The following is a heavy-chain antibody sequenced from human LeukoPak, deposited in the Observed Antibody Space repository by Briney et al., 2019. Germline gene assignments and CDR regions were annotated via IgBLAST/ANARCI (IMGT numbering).Heavy chain of an antibody. CDR1: GGTFSSYT. J-gene: IGHJ4*02. V-gene: IGHV1-69*02. D-gene: IGHD3-22*01. Sequence: SVKVSCKASGGTFSSYTISWVRQTPGQGLEWMGRIIPILGIANYAQKFQGRVTITADKSTSTAYMELSSLRSEDTAVYYCARGVSSYYDSSGYRPLDYWGQGTLVTVSS. CDR2: IIPILGIA. CDR3: ARGVSSYYDSSGYRPLDY.